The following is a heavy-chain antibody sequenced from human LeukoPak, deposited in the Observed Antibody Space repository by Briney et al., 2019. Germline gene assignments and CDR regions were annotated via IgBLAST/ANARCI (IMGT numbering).Heavy chain of an antibody. V-gene: IGHV3-30*18. CDR1: GFTFSSYG. CDR3: AKGYGQRLVNNWFDP. D-gene: IGHD6-13*01. Sequence: PPGRSLRLSCAASGFTFSSYGMHWVRQAPGKGLEWVAVISYDGTNKYYGDSVKGRFTISRDNSKNTLYLQMNSLRPEDTAVYYCAKGYGQRLVNNWFDPWGQGTLVTVSS. J-gene: IGHJ5*02. CDR2: ISYDGTNK.